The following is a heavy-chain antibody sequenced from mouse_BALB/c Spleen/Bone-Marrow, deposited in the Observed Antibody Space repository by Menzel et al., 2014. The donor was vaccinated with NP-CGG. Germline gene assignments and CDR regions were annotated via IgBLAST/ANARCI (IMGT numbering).Heavy chain of an antibody. Sequence: VKLQESGAELVKPGASVKLSCKASGYTFTSYYMYWVKPRPGQGLEWIGGINPSNGGTNFNEKFKSKATLTVDKSSSAAYMQLSSLTSEDSAVYYCTRGLRAWFAYWGQGTLVTVSA. CDR2: INPSNGGT. D-gene: IGHD3-1*01. J-gene: IGHJ3*01. CDR3: TRGLRAWFAY. CDR1: GYTFTSYY. V-gene: IGHV1S81*02.